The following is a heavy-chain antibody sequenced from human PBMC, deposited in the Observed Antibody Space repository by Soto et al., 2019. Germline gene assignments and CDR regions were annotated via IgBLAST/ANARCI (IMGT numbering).Heavy chain of an antibody. CDR2: ISGYNGNT. Sequence: QVQVVQSGDEVKKPGASVKVSCKASGYTFTNYGFSWVRQAPGQGLEWMGWISGYNGNTKYAEKCQGSVAMTTDTSTSTAHMELRSLRSDDTAVYYCAREGQAPYYYYGMDVWGQGTAVTVSS. V-gene: IGHV1-18*01. CDR1: GYTFTNYG. J-gene: IGHJ6*02. CDR3: AREGQAPYYYYGMDV.